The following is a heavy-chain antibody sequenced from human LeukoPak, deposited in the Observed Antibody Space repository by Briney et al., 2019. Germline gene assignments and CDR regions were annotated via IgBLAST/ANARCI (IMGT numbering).Heavy chain of an antibody. CDR2: ISNNGSIV. CDR1: GFSFSTYE. V-gene: IGHV3-48*03. Sequence: QAGGSLRLSCAASGFSFSTYEMNWVRQAPGKGLEWISYISNNGSIVYYADSVKGRFTISRDNAKKSLYLQVNSLRAEDTAVYYCARGRSSWFLRAFHFWGQGTMVTVSS. J-gene: IGHJ3*01. D-gene: IGHD6-13*01. CDR3: ARGRSSWFLRAFHF.